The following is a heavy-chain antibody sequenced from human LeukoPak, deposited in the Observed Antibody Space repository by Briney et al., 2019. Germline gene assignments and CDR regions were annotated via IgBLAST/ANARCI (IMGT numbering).Heavy chain of an antibody. Sequence: GGSLRLSCAASGFIFSMSWISWVRQAPGKGLEWVANIREDGGEIYYLDSVKGRFTISRDNAKNSLYLQMNSLRDEDTAVYYCARLAGLSRSDWCLQLDFWGQGTLVTVSS. CDR2: IREDGGEI. J-gene: IGHJ4*02. CDR1: GFIFSMSW. CDR3: ARLAGLSRSDWCLQLDF. V-gene: IGHV3-7*01. D-gene: IGHD2-8*02.